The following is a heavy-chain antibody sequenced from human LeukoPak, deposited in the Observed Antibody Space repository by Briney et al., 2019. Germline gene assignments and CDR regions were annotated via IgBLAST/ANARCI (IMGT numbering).Heavy chain of an antibody. CDR3: ARRRSGYCSGGSCYSLVY. V-gene: IGHV1-2*02. CDR1: GYTFTGYY. D-gene: IGHD2-15*01. J-gene: IGHJ4*02. Sequence: ASVKVSCKASGYTFTGYYMHWVRQAPGQGLEWMGWINPNSGGTNYAQKFQGRVTMTRDTSISTAYMELSRLRSDDTAVYYCARRRSGYCSGGSCYSLVYWGQGPWSPSPQ. CDR2: INPNSGGT.